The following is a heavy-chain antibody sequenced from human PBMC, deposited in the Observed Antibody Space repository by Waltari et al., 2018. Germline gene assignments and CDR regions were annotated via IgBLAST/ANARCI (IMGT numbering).Heavy chain of an antibody. CDR2: ISYDGSNK. CDR1: GFTFSSYA. J-gene: IGHJ6*02. CDR3: ASIAAALYYYGMDV. D-gene: IGHD6-13*01. V-gene: IGHV3-30-3*01. Sequence: QVQLVESGGGVVQPGRSLRLSCAASGFTFSSYAMHWVRQAPGKGLEWVAVISYDGSNKYYADSVKGRFTISRDNSKNTLYLQMNSLRAEDTAVYYCASIAAALYYYGMDVWGQGTTVTVSS.